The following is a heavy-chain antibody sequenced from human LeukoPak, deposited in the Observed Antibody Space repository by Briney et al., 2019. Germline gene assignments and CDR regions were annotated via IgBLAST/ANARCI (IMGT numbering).Heavy chain of an antibody. CDR2: IDWDDDK. CDR1: GFSLSTSGMC. CDR3: ARIYYYDSSGYYYFDY. Sequence: ASGPALVKPTQTLTLTCTFSGFSLSTSGMCVSWIRQPPGKALEWLARIDWDDDKYYSTSLKTRLTISKDTSKNQVVLTMTNMDPVDTATYYCARIYYYDSSGYYYFDYWGQGTLVTVSS. D-gene: IGHD3-22*01. J-gene: IGHJ4*02. V-gene: IGHV2-70*11.